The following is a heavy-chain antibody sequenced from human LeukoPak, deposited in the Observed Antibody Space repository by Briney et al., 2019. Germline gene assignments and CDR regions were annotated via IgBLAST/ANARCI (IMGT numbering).Heavy chain of an antibody. J-gene: IGHJ4*02. CDR3: GASVFW. CDR2: IKQDGSEK. Sequence: GGSLRLSCAASGFTFSSYWMSWVRQAPGKGLEWVANIKQDGSEKNCVDSVKGRFTISRDNAKNSLYLEMNSLRAEDSAVYCCGASVFWWGQGTLVTVSS. CDR1: GFTFSSYW. V-gene: IGHV3-7*03. D-gene: IGHD3-3*01.